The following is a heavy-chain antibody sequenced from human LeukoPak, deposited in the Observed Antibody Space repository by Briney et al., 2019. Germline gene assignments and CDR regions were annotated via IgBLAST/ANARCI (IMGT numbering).Heavy chain of an antibody. Sequence: ASVKVSCKASGYTFTGYYMHWVRQAPGQGLEWMGWINPNSGGTNYAQKFQGRVTMTRDTSISTAYMELSRLRSEDTAVYYCARDYYDSSLFNYWGQGTLVTVSS. CDR1: GYTFTGYY. V-gene: IGHV1-2*02. D-gene: IGHD3-22*01. CDR2: INPNSGGT. CDR3: ARDYYDSSLFNY. J-gene: IGHJ4*02.